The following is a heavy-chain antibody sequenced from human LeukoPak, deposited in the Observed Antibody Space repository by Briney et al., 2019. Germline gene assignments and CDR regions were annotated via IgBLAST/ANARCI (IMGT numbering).Heavy chain of an antibody. CDR3: AKEGSELYYYDSSGYYLDLGSFDI. J-gene: IGHJ3*02. CDR2: IRYDGSNK. CDR1: GFTFSSYG. Sequence: PGGSLRLSCAASGFTFSSYGMHWVRQVPGKGLEWVAFIRYDGSNKYYADSVKGRFTISRDNSKNTLYLQMNSLRAEDTAVYYCAKEGSELYYYDSSGYYLDLGSFDIWGQGTMVTVSS. V-gene: IGHV3-30*02. D-gene: IGHD3-22*01.